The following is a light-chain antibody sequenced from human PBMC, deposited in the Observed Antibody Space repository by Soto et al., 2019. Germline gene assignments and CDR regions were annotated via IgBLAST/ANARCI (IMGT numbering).Light chain of an antibody. V-gene: IGKV3-20*01. CDR2: GAS. CDR1: QSVDSSY. Sequence: EIVLTQSPGTLSLSPGERATLSCRASQSVDSSYLAWYQQKPGQAPRLLIYGASGRATGIPDRFSGSGSGTDFTLTISRLEPEDFAVYYCQQSGSSITFGQGTRLEIK. J-gene: IGKJ5*01. CDR3: QQSGSSIT.